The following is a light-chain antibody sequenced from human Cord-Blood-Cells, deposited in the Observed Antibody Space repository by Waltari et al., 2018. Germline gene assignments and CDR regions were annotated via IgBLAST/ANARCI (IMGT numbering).Light chain of an antibody. Sequence: DIQMTKAPASLSAFVGDRVTITCRASQRISSYFNWYQKKPGKAPKLLIYAASSLQRGVPSMFSGSGSGTDFTLTISSLQTEDFATYYCQQSYRTPFSFGPGTKVDIK. CDR2: AAS. J-gene: IGKJ3*01. CDR1: QRISSY. V-gene: IGKV1-39*01. CDR3: QQSYRTPFS.